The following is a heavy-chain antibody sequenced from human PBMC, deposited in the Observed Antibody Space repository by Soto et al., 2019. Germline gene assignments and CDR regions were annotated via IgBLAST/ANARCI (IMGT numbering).Heavy chain of an antibody. V-gene: IGHV3-23*01. D-gene: IGHD6-25*01. CDR2: ISTGGGST. CDR3: ARSREIIASAGSFDY. Sequence: EVQLLESGGGLVQPGGSLRLSCAASGFPFRSHVMSWVRQAPGKGLEWVSGISTGGGSTDYADSVKGRFTISRDNSKNTLHLQMKSLRAEDTAVYYCARSREIIASAGSFDYWGQGTLVTVSS. J-gene: IGHJ4*02. CDR1: GFPFRSHV.